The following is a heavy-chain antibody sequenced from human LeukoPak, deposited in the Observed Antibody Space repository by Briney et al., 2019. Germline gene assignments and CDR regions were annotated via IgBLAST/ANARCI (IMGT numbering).Heavy chain of an antibody. D-gene: IGHD6-13*01. CDR3: ATPAAGTNY. J-gene: IGHJ4*02. CDR1: GFTFSSYS. CDR2: ISSSSSTI. V-gene: IGHV3-48*01. Sequence: PGGSLRLSCAASGFTFSSYSMNWVRQAPGKGLEWVSYISSSSSTIYYADFVKGRFTISRDNAKNSLYLQMNSLRAEDTAVYYCATPAAGTNYWGQGTLVTVSS.